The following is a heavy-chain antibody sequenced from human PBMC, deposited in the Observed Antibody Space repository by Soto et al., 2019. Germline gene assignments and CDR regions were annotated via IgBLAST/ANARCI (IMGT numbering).Heavy chain of an antibody. V-gene: IGHV4-59*01. J-gene: IGHJ4*02. CDR3: ARSIAVPSGHLDH. Sequence: QVQLQESGPGRVKPSETLSLTCRVSGGSMSGYYWSWVRLAPGKGLEWIGYVYYTGSTNYNPSLQSRVSISVDTSNKHFSLSLSLVTAADTAVYFCARSIAVPSGHLDHWGKGIRVTISS. D-gene: IGHD6-6*01. CDR2: VYYTGST. CDR1: GGSMSGYY.